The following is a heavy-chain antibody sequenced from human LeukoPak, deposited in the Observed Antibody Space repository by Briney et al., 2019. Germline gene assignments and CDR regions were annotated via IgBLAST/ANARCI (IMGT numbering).Heavy chain of an antibody. Sequence: PGGSLRLSCAASGFTFSSYSMNWVRQAPGKGLEWVSSISSSSSYIYYADSVKGRFTISRDNAKNSLYLQMNSLRAEDTAVYYCARDRRTAGIVVVTAIFPDAFDIWGQGTMVTVSS. CDR1: GFTFSSYS. J-gene: IGHJ3*02. D-gene: IGHD2-21*02. CDR2: ISSSSSYI. CDR3: ARDRRTAGIVVVTAIFPDAFDI. V-gene: IGHV3-21*01.